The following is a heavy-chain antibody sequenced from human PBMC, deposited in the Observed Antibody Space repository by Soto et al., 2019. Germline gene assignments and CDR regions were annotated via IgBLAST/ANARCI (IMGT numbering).Heavy chain of an antibody. V-gene: IGHV1-18*04. J-gene: IGHJ6*02. D-gene: IGHD2-2*01. Sequence: ASVKVSCKASGYTFTSYGISWVRQAPGQGLEWMGWISAYNGNTNYAQKLQARVTMTTDTSTSTAYMELRSLRSDDTAVYYCARYLGVVPAAMMYYGMDVWGQGTTVTVSS. CDR2: ISAYNGNT. CDR1: GYTFTSYG. CDR3: ARYLGVVPAAMMYYGMDV.